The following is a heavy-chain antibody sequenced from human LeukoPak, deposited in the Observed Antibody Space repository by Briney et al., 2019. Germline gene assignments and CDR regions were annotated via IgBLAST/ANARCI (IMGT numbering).Heavy chain of an antibody. CDR2: INTNTGNP. D-gene: IGHD7-27*01. J-gene: IGHJ5*02. Sequence: ASVKVSCKASGYTFTSYGISWVRQAPGQGLEWMGWINTNTGNPTYAQGFTGRFVFSLDTSVSTAYLQISSLKAEDTAVYYCAREASWGRNWFDPWGQGTLVTVSS. CDR1: GYTFTSYG. V-gene: IGHV7-4-1*02. CDR3: AREASWGRNWFDP.